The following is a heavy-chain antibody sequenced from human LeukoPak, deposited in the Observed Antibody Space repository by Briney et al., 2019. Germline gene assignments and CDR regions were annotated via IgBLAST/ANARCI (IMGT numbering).Heavy chain of an antibody. CDR2: IYYSGST. J-gene: IGHJ4*02. Sequence: SQTLSLTCTVSGGSISSGGYYWSWLRQHPGKGLEWIGYIYYSGSTYYNPSLKSRVTISVDTSKNQFSLKLSSVTAADTAVYYCASGDGDYVDYWGQGTLVTVSS. CDR3: ASGDGDYVDY. D-gene: IGHD4-17*01. CDR1: GGSISSGGYY. V-gene: IGHV4-31*03.